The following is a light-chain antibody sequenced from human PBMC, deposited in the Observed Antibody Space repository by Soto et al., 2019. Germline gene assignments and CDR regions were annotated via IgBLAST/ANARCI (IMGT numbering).Light chain of an antibody. J-gene: IGKJ3*01. V-gene: IGKV4-1*01. CDR1: QSVLYSSNNKNY. CDR3: QQYYNTPFT. Sequence: DIVMTQSPDSLAVSLGERATINCKSSQSVLYSSNNKNYLAWYQQNPGQPPKLLIYWASTRESGVPDRFSGSGSGTDFTLTINSLHAEDVAVYYCQQYYNTPFTFGPGTKVYIK. CDR2: WAS.